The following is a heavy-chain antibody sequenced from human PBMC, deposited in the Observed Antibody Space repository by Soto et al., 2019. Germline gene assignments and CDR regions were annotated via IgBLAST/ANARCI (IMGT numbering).Heavy chain of an antibody. CDR2: TYYRSKWYN. V-gene: IGHV6-1*01. CDR1: GDSVSGNSAA. D-gene: IGHD5-12*01. CDR3: VRARDGNNYAFDH. Sequence: SQTLSLTCAISGDSVSGNSAAWNWIRQSPSRGLEWLGRTYYRSKWYNDYAVSVKSRITVTPDTSKNQFSLHLTGLSPDDTALYYCVRARDGNNYAFDHWGQGALVTVSS. J-gene: IGHJ4*02.